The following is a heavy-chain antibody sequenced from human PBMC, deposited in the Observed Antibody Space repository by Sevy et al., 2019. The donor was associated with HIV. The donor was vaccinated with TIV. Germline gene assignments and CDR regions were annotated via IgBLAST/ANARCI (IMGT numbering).Heavy chain of an antibody. CDR3: AREGVGVAGTGYFDY. CDR2: IYSGGST. D-gene: IGHD6-19*01. V-gene: IGHV3-53*01. Sequence: QQSQTLSLTCAASGFTVSSNYMSWVRQAPGKGLEWVSVIYSGGSTYYADSVKGRFTISRDNSKNTLYLQMNSLRAEDTAVYYCAREGVGVAGTGYFDYWGQGTLVTVSS. CDR1: GFTVSSNY. J-gene: IGHJ4*02.